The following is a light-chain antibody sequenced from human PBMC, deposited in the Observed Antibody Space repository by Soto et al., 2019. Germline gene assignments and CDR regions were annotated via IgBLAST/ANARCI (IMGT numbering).Light chain of an antibody. CDR2: GAS. Sequence: VMTQSPDTLSLSPGERATLSCRASQSVSGNLVWYQQKPGQAPRLLIYGASSRATGIPARFSGSGSGTEFTLTISSLQSEDFAVYYCQQYNNWPGTFGQGTKVDIK. CDR1: QSVSGN. CDR3: QQYNNWPGT. J-gene: IGKJ1*01. V-gene: IGKV3-15*01.